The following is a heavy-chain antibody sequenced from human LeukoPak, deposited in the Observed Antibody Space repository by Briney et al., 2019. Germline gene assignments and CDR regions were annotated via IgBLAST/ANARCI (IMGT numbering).Heavy chain of an antibody. CDR3: ARYHSGYDDY. J-gene: IGHJ4*02. Sequence: SETLSLTCTVSGGSISSNSYYWGWIRQPPGKGLEWIGSMYYSGSTVYNPSLKSRVAISVDTSKNQFSLKLSSVTAADTAVYYCARYHSGYDDYWGQGTLVTVSS. CDR2: MYYSGST. CDR1: GGSISSNSYY. V-gene: IGHV4-39*07. D-gene: IGHD5-12*01.